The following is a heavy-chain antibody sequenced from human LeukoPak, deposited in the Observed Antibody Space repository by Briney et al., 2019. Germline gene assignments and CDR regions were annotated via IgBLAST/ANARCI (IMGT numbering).Heavy chain of an antibody. CDR1: GFAFSSYG. Sequence: GGSLRLSCAASGFAFSSYGMHWVRQAPGKGLEWVALIYYDGSNKYYADSVKGRFTISRDNSKNTLYLQMDSLRAEDTAVYYCARELGYFDYWGQGTLVTVSS. J-gene: IGHJ4*02. CDR3: ARELGYFDY. V-gene: IGHV3-33*01. CDR2: IYYDGSNK.